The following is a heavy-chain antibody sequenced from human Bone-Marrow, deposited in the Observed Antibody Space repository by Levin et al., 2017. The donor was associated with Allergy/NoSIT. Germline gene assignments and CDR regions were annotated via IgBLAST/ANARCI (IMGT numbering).Heavy chain of an antibody. CDR3: ARGWGYCSSTSCYEYDH. J-gene: IGHJ4*01. Sequence: ASVKVSCKASGYSFTGYYIHWVRQAPGQGLEWMGWINPNSGGTNYAQKFQGRVTMTRDTSISTAYMELSRLPSDDTAIYYCARGWGYCSSTSCYEYDHWGHGTLVTVSS. CDR2: INPNSGGT. CDR1: GYSFTGYY. D-gene: IGHD2-2*01. V-gene: IGHV1-2*02.